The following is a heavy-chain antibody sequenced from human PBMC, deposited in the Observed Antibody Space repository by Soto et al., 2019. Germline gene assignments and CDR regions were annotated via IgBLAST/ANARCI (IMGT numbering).Heavy chain of an antibody. CDR1: GYSFTNYW. CDR2: IYPGDSDT. CDR3: ARAYYYDGGPGAPFHY. Sequence: GESLKISCKGSGYSFTNYWIGWVRQMPGKGLEWMGIIYPGDSDTRHSPSFQGQVTISADKSISTAYLQWSSLKASDTAMYYCARAYYYDGGPGAPFHYWGQGTLVTVSS. J-gene: IGHJ4*02. V-gene: IGHV5-51*01. D-gene: IGHD3-22*01.